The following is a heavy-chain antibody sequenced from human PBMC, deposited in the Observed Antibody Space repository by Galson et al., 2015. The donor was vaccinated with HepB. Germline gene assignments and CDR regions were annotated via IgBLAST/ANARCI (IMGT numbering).Heavy chain of an antibody. D-gene: IGHD2-21*02. CDR2: TYYRSKWYT. CDR3: ARHLGDFEATDFDY. CDR1: GDSVSSNSAA. J-gene: IGHJ4*02. Sequence: CAISGDSVSSNSAAWNWIRQSPSRGLEWLGRTYYRSKWYTDYAVSVKSRITINPDTSENQFSLKLTSVTAADTAVYYCARHLGDFEATDFDYWGQGTLVTVSS. V-gene: IGHV6-1*01.